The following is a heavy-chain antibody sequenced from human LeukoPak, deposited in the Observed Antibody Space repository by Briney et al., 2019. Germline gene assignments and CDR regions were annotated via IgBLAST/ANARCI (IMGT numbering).Heavy chain of an antibody. CDR3: ARGSRAFDI. Sequence: GGSLRLSCEGSGFTFSNYWMGWVRQAPGKGLQWVANIKTDGSEKYYVDSVKGRFTISRDNAKNSLYLQMNSLRPEDTAVYYCARGSRAFDIWGQGTKVTVSS. J-gene: IGHJ3*02. CDR2: IKTDGSEK. CDR1: GFTFSNYW. V-gene: IGHV3-7*01.